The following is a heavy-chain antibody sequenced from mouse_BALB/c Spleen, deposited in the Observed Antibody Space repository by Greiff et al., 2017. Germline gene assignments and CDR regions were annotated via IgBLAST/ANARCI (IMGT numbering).Heavy chain of an antibody. V-gene: IGHV1S135*01. D-gene: IGHD2-1*01. CDR1: GYAFTSYN. CDR2: IDPYNGGT. CDR3: AKDGKYRLYAMDY. J-gene: IGHJ4*01. Sequence: VQLKQSGPELVKHGASVKVSCKASGYAFTSYNMYWVKQSHGKSLEWIGYIDPYNGGTSYNQKFKGKATLTVDKSSSTAYMHLNSLTSEDSAVYYCAKDGKYRLYAMDYWGQGTSVTVSS.